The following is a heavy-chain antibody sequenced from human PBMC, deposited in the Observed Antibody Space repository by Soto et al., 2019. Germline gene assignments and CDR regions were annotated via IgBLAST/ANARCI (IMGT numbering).Heavy chain of an antibody. CDR1: GFSFSTYS. V-gene: IGHV3-23*01. D-gene: IGHD3-22*01. J-gene: IGHJ4*02. CDR3: ARDEYYYDSSLDS. Sequence: GESLKISCADSGFSFSTYSMSWVRQTPGKGLEWVSAITATGDRTYYADSVTGRFTISRDNSKKTHYLQMTSLRAEDTAVYYCARDEYYYDSSLDSWGQGTLVTVSS. CDR2: ITATGDRT.